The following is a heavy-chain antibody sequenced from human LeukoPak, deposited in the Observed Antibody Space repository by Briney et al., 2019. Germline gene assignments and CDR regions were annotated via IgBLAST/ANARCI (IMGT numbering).Heavy chain of an antibody. CDR2: IYPGDSDT. CDR1: GYSFTSYW. Sequence: GESLKISCQGSGYSFTSYWIGWVRQMPGKGLEWMGIIYPGDSDTRYSPSFQGQVTISADKSISTAYLQWSSLKASDTAMYYCARKNTYYDFWSGYSYWGQGTLVTVSS. J-gene: IGHJ4*02. D-gene: IGHD3-3*01. V-gene: IGHV5-51*01. CDR3: ARKNTYYDFWSGYSY.